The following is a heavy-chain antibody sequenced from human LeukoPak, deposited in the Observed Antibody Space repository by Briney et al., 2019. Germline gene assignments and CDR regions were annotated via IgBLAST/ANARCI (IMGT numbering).Heavy chain of an antibody. Sequence: ASVKVSCKVSGYTLTELSMFWVRQTPGKGLEWMGSFDPEDGKTIYAQKFQGRVTMTEDTSTDTAYMELSSLRSEDTAVYYCATGYLVTAGLMDVWGQGTTVTVSS. CDR2: FDPEDGKT. J-gene: IGHJ6*02. V-gene: IGHV1-24*01. D-gene: IGHD6-13*01. CDR3: ATGYLVTAGLMDV. CDR1: GYTLTELS.